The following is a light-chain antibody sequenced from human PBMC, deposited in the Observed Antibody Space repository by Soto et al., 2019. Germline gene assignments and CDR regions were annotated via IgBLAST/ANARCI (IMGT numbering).Light chain of an antibody. Sequence: DIQMTQSPSSLSASVGDRVTITCRASQGIKNYLAWYQQKPGQVPNLLIYAASTLQSGVPSRFSGSGSGTDFTLTISSLQPEDVATYYCQKYNSAPLTFGQGTKVEIK. CDR3: QKYNSAPLT. J-gene: IGKJ1*01. CDR2: AAS. V-gene: IGKV1-27*01. CDR1: QGIKNY.